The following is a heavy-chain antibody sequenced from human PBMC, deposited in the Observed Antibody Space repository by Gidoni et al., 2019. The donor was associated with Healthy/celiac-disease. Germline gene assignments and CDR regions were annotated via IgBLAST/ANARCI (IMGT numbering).Heavy chain of an antibody. Sequence: QVQLVASGVGVVQPGRYLRLSCSASGFTFRSYGMHCVRKAPGKGIEWVAVIWYDGSNKYYADAVKGRVTISRDNSTNTLYVHRNSWRSEDTAVYYWARGLVWFGELAADYWGQGTLVTVSS. CDR1: GFTFRSYG. CDR3: ARGLVWFGELAADY. V-gene: IGHV3-33*01. CDR2: IWYDGSNK. J-gene: IGHJ4*02. D-gene: IGHD3-10*01.